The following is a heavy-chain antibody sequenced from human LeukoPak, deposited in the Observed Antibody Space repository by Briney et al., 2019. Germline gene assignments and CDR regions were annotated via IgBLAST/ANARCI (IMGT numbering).Heavy chain of an antibody. V-gene: IGHV1-18*01. Sequence: ASVKVSCKASGYTFTSYGISWVRQAPGQGLEWMGWISAYNGNTNYAQKLQGRVTMTTDTSTSTAYMELRSLRSDNTAVYYCARDRPSSWTIPPDYWGQGTLVTVSS. J-gene: IGHJ4*02. D-gene: IGHD6-13*01. CDR2: ISAYNGNT. CDR3: ARDRPSSWTIPPDY. CDR1: GYTFTSYG.